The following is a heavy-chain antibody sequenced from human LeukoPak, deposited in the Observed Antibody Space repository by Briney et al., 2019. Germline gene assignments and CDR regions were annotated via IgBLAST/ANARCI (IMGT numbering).Heavy chain of an antibody. CDR2: ISYDGSNK. CDR1: GFTFSSYV. D-gene: IGHD3-3*02. V-gene: IGHV3-30-3*01. CDR3: VRDISYSYFDH. Sequence: GGSLRLSCAASGFTFSSYVIHWVRQAPGKGLEWVAVISYDGSNKYYADPVKGRFTTSRDNSKNSLYLQMNSLRPEDTAIYYCVRDISYSYFDHWGQGNLVTVSS. J-gene: IGHJ4*02.